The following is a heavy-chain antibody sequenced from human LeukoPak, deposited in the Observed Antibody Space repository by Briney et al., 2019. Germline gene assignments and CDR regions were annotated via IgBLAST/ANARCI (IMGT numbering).Heavy chain of an antibody. J-gene: IGHJ4*02. Sequence: SVKVSCKVSGYTLTELSMHWVRQAPGKGLEWMGGIIPIFGTANYAQKFQGRVTITADESTSTAYMELSSLRSEDTAVYYCASSSLTGGSTYYFDYWGQGTLVTVSS. D-gene: IGHD6-13*01. CDR2: IIPIFGTA. CDR3: ASSSLTGGSTYYFDY. CDR1: GYTLTELS. V-gene: IGHV1-69*13.